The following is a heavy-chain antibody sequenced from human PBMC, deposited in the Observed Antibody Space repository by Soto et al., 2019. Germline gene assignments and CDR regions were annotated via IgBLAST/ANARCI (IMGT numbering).Heavy chain of an antibody. Sequence: GASVKLSCTASGYTFTSYGISWVRQAPGQGLEWMGWISAYNGNTNYAQKLQGRVTMTTDTSTSTAYMELRSLRSDDTAVYYCARDLEFSGWYRLDYYYGMDVWGQGTTVTVSS. J-gene: IGHJ6*02. CDR1: GYTFTSYG. V-gene: IGHV1-18*01. D-gene: IGHD6-19*01. CDR3: ARDLEFSGWYRLDYYYGMDV. CDR2: ISAYNGNT.